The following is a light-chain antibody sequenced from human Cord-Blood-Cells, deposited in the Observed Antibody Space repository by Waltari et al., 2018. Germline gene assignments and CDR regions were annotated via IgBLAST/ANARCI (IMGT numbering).Light chain of an antibody. CDR1: QSVSSY. J-gene: IGKJ2*01. CDR2: EAS. V-gene: IGKV3-11*01. Sequence: EIVLTQSPATLSLSPGARAPLSCRASQSVSSYLAWFQPQPGPAPRLLSSEASNTATGIPARFSGSGSGTDFTITISSLEPEDFAVYYCQQRSNWRYTLGRGTKLEIK. CDR3: QQRSNWRYT.